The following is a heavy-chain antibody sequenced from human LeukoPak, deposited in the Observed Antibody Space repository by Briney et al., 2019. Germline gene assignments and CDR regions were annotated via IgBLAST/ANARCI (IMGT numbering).Heavy chain of an antibody. CDR1: GGSFSGYY. J-gene: IGHJ5*02. D-gene: IGHD3-9*01. Sequence: PSETLSLTCAVYGGSFSGYYWSWIRQPPGKGLEWIGEINHSGSTNYNPSLKSRGTISVDTSKNQFSLKLSSVTAADTAVYYCARDSGRYFDWLLRGNWFDPWGQGTLVTVSS. V-gene: IGHV4-34*01. CDR2: INHSGST. CDR3: ARDSGRYFDWLLRGNWFDP.